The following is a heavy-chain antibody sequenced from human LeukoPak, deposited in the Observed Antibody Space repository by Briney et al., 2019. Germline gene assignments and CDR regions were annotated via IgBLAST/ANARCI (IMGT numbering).Heavy chain of an antibody. CDR1: GDSVSSYTSA. Sequence: SQTLSLTCAIFGDSVSSYTSAWNWIRQSPSRGLEWLGRTYYNSKWYNDYAVPVKSRLTINPDTSKNQFSLQLKSVTPEDTAVYYCARGGSWTHYYYMDVWGKGTTVTVSS. CDR2: TYYNSKWYN. V-gene: IGHV6-1*01. D-gene: IGHD6-13*01. CDR3: ARGGSWTHYYYMDV. J-gene: IGHJ6*03.